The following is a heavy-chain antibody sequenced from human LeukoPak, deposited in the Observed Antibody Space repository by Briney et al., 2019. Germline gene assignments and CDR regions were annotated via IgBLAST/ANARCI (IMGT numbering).Heavy chain of an antibody. CDR1: GFTFSSYG. V-gene: IGHV3-30*02. CDR3: ARVCVSVPYSFECGFDY. J-gene: IGHJ4*02. CDR2: IRYDGSNK. D-gene: IGHD1-26*01. Sequence: PGGSLRLSCAASGFTFSSYGMHWVRQAPGKGLEWVAFIRYDGSNKYYADSVKGRFTISRDNSKNTLYLQMNSLRAEDTAVYYCARVCVSVPYSFECGFDYWGQGTLVTVSS.